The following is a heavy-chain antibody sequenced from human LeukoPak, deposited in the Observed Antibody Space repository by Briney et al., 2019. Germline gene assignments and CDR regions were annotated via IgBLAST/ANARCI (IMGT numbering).Heavy chain of an antibody. CDR2: IYYSGST. Sequence: PSETLSLTCTVSGGSISSSSYYWGWIRQPPGKGLEWIGSIYYSGSTYYNPSLKSRVTISVDTSKNQFSLKLSSVTAADTAVYYCAGRYCSSTSCYGGWYFDLWGRGTLVTVSS. J-gene: IGHJ2*01. CDR1: GGSISSSSYY. D-gene: IGHD2-2*01. CDR3: AGRYCSSTSCYGGWYFDL. V-gene: IGHV4-39*07.